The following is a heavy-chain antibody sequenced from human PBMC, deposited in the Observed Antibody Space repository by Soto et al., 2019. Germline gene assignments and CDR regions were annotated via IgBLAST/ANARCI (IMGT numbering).Heavy chain of an antibody. J-gene: IGHJ6*02. CDR3: ARDYYSNYYYYYGMDV. Sequence: QVQLVQSGAEVKKPGSSVKVSCKASGGTFSSYAISWVRQAPGQGLEWMGGIIPIFGTANYAQKFQGRVTIIADKSTSTAYMELSSLRSEDTAVYYCARDYYSNYYYYYGMDVWGQGTTVTVSS. V-gene: IGHV1-69*06. D-gene: IGHD4-4*01. CDR2: IIPIFGTA. CDR1: GGTFSSYA.